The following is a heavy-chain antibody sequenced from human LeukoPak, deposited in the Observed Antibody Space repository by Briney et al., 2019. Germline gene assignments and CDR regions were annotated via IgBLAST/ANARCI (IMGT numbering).Heavy chain of an antibody. V-gene: IGHV3-74*01. J-gene: IGHJ4*02. CDR3: ATWELLLSDY. CDR2: IKGDGSST. D-gene: IGHD1-26*01. CDR1: GFTFSSYW. Sequence: GGSLRLSCAASGFTFSSYWMHWVRHTPGKGLVWVSRIKGDGSSTSYADSVKGRFTISRDNSKNTLYLQMNSLRAEDTAVYYCATWELLLSDYWGQGTLVTVSS.